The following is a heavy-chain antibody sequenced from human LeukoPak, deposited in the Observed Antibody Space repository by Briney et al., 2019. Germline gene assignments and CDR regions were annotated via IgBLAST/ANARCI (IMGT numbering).Heavy chain of an antibody. CDR1: GFTFSSYS. CDR3: AREGVGFGEFYYYYGMDV. J-gene: IGHJ6*02. V-gene: IGHV3-21*01. Sequence: PGGSLRLSCAASGFTFSSYSMNWVRQAPGKGLEWVSSISSSSSYIYYADSVEGRFTISRDNAKNSLYLQMNSLRAEDTAVYYCAREGVGFGEFYYYYGMDVWGQGTTVTVSS. D-gene: IGHD3-10*01. CDR2: ISSSSSYI.